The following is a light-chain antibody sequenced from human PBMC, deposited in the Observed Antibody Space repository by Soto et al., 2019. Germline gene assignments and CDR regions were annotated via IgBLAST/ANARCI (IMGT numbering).Light chain of an antibody. Sequence: EIVLTQSPATLSLSPGERATLSCRASQSVNSYLAWYQQKPGQAPRLLIYDASNRATGIPARFSGSGSETDFTLTISSLEPEDFAVYYCQKRANWPYTFGQGTKLEIK. CDR3: QKRANWPYT. J-gene: IGKJ2*01. CDR2: DAS. CDR1: QSVNSY. V-gene: IGKV3-11*01.